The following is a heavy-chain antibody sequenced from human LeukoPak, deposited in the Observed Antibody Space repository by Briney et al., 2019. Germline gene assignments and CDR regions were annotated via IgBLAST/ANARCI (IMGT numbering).Heavy chain of an antibody. CDR1: GGSISSYY. CDR3: ARGGYNWNPGWFDP. CDR2: IYTSGST. D-gene: IGHD1-20*01. V-gene: IGHV4-4*07. J-gene: IGHJ5*02. Sequence: SSETLSLTCTVSGGSISSYYWSWIRQPAGKGLEWIGRIYTSGSTNYNPSLKSRVTMSVDTSKSQFSLKLSSVTAADTAVYYCARGGYNWNPGWFDPWGQGTLVTVSS.